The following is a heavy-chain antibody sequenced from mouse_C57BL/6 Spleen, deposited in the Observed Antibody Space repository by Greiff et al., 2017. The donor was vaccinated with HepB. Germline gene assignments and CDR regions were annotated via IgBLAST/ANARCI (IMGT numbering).Heavy chain of an antibody. CDR3: TRREYAMDY. J-gene: IGHJ4*01. CDR2: IDPETGGT. V-gene: IGHV1-15*01. CDR1: GYTFTDYE. Sequence: VQLQESGAELVRPGASVTLSCKASGYTFTDYEMHWVKQTPVHGLEWIGAIDPETGGTAYNQKFKGKAILTADKSSSTAYMELRSLTSEDSAVYYCTRREYAMDYWGQGTSVTVSS.